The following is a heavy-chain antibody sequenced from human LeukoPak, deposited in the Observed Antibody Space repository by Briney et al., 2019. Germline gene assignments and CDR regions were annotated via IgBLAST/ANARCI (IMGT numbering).Heavy chain of an antibody. V-gene: IGHV4-59*08. D-gene: IGHD1-14*01. Sequence: SETLSLTCSVSGGSVSSYYWSWMRQSPGKGLEWIGYIHNSGRTNYNPSLKSRVTGFVDTSKNQVSLRLSSVTAADTAVYYCARHGTISSESYFDYWGQGALVTVSS. CDR2: IHNSGRT. CDR3: ARHGTISSESYFDY. J-gene: IGHJ4*02. CDR1: GGSVSSYY.